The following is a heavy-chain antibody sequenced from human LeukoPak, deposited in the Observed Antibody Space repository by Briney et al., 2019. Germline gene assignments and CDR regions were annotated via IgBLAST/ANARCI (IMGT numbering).Heavy chain of an antibody. Sequence: GGSLRLSCAASGFTFSSYDMSWVRQAPGKGLEWVSAISGSGGRTYYADSVKGRFTISRDNSKNTLYLQMNSLRVEDTAVYYCAKEVDIVVVPAAIGWFDPWGQGTLVTVSS. J-gene: IGHJ5*02. D-gene: IGHD2-2*02. V-gene: IGHV3-23*01. CDR3: AKEVDIVVVPAAIGWFDP. CDR2: ISGSGGRT. CDR1: GFTFSSYD.